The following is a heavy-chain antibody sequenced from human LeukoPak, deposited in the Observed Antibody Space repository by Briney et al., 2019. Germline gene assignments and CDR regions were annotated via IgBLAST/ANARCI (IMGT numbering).Heavy chain of an antibody. D-gene: IGHD2-2*02. V-gene: IGHV3-74*01. Sequence: GGSLRLSCAASGFTFSNYWMHWVRQAPGKGLAWVSRINSDGSSTNYADSVKGRFTISRDNAKNTLFLQMNSLRADDTAVYYCARDRYLMDVWGQGTTVTVSS. CDR3: ARDRYLMDV. CDR1: GFTFSNYW. J-gene: IGHJ6*02. CDR2: INSDGSST.